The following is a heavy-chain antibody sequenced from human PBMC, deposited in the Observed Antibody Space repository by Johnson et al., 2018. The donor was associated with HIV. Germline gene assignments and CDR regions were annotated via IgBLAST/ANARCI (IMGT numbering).Heavy chain of an antibody. D-gene: IGHD3-22*01. CDR2: IKWNGGST. CDR1: GFNFDDHG. V-gene: IGHV3-20*04. Sequence: MQLVESGGAVVRPGGSLRLSCAASGFNFDDHGMSWVRQAPGKVLEWVSGIKWNGGSTGYADSVKGRFTISRDNAKNSLYLQMNSLRAEDTALYYCARSVGYYDSSGYYYVDAFDIWGQGTMVTVSS. J-gene: IGHJ3*02. CDR3: ARSVGYYDSSGYYYVDAFDI.